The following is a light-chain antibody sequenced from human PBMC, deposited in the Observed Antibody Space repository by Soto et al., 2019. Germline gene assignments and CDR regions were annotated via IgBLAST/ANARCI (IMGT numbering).Light chain of an antibody. V-gene: IGKV1-5*03. Sequence: DIQMTQSPSTLSASVGHKVTITCRASQNINIWLAWYQQMPGTAPKVLIHGAFNLDSGVPSRFSGSGSGTDFTLTISSLQPDDFATYYCQQYDSYPVSFGGGTKVE. J-gene: IGKJ4*01. CDR1: QNINIW. CDR3: QQYDSYPVS. CDR2: GAF.